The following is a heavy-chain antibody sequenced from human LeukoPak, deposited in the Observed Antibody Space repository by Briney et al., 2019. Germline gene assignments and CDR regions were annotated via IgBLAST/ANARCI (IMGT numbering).Heavy chain of an antibody. CDR2: ISYDGINK. Sequence: GRSLRLSCAASGFTISHYAIHWVRQAPGKGLEWVAVISYDGINKYYADSVKGRFTISRDNSKNTLYLQMNSLRAEDTAVYYCARENGYSSGPFDYWGQGTLVTVSS. D-gene: IGHD6-19*01. CDR3: ARENGYSSGPFDY. CDR1: GFTISHYA. V-gene: IGHV3-30-3*01. J-gene: IGHJ4*02.